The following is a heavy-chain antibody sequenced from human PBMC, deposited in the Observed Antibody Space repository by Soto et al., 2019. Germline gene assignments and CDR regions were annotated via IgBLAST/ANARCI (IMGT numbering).Heavy chain of an antibody. CDR3: ARGSGFKYYFDY. Sequence: EVQLVESGGGLIQPGGSLRLSCVASGFTVSDNYMSWVRQAPGKGLEWVSVIYSDGTTYYGDSVKGRFTISRDNSKNTLELHMNSLRVEDTAMYYCARGSGFKYYFDYWGQGTLITVSS. CDR1: GFTVSDNY. V-gene: IGHV3-53*01. J-gene: IGHJ4*02. D-gene: IGHD1-1*01. CDR2: IYSDGTT.